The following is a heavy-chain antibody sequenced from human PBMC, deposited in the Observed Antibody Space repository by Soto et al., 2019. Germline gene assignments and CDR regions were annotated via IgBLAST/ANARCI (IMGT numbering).Heavy chain of an antibody. D-gene: IGHD6-6*01. CDR3: AKPSSSANLFYYYSGMDV. V-gene: IGHV3-30*18. CDR2: ISYDGSNK. CDR1: GFTFSSYG. Sequence: QSEGSLRLSCAASGFTFSSYGMHWVRQAPGKGLEWVAVISYDGSNKYYAESVKGRFTISRDNSKNTLYLQMNSLRAEDMAVYYCAKPSSSANLFYYYSGMDVWGQGNTVTVSS. J-gene: IGHJ6*02.